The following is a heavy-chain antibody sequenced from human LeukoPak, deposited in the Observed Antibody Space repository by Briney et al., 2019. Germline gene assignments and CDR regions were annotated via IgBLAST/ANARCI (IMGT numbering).Heavy chain of an antibody. Sequence: PGGSLRLSCVASGFTLEDYAMHWVRQTPGKGLEWVSGISWNSGNKGYADSVKGRFTISRDNAKNSLYLQMNSLRAEDTALYYCAKDHGSSWYGWSDPWGQGTLVTVSS. CDR2: ISWNSGNK. CDR3: AKDHGSSWYGWSDP. V-gene: IGHV3-9*01. D-gene: IGHD6-13*01. CDR1: GFTLEDYA. J-gene: IGHJ5*02.